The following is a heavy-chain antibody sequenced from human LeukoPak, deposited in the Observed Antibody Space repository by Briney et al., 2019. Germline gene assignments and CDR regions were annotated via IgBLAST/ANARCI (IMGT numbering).Heavy chain of an antibody. J-gene: IGHJ4*02. CDR2: IYPGDSDT. Sequence: GESLKISCKGSGYSFTSYWIAWVRQMPGKGLEWMGIIYPGDSDTRYSPSFQGQVTISADKSISTAYSQWSSLKASDTAMYYCARRTDYGDYYFDYWGQGTLVTVSS. V-gene: IGHV5-51*01. CDR3: ARRTDYGDYYFDY. D-gene: IGHD4-17*01. CDR1: GYSFTSYW.